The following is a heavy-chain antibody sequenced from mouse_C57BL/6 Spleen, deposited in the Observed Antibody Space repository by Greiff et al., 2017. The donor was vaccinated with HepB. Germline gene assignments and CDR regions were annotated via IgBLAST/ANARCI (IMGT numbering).Heavy chain of an antibody. CDR1: GFTFSSYG. D-gene: IGHD4-1*01. CDR3: ARWVGRDYFDY. Sequence: VQLKESGGDLVKPGGSLKLSCAASGFTFSSYGMSWVRQTPDKRLEWVATISSGGSYTYYPDSVKGRFTISRDNAKNTLYLQMSSLKSEDTPMYYCARWVGRDYFDYWGQGTTLTVSS. J-gene: IGHJ2*01. V-gene: IGHV5-6*01. CDR2: ISSGGSYT.